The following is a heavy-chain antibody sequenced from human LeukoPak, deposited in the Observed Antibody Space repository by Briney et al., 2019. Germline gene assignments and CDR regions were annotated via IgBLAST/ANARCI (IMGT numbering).Heavy chain of an antibody. CDR1: GGTFTSYA. CDR3: GLATAMTIVRYYYGMDV. Sequence: ASVKVSCKASGGTFTSYAISWVRQAPGQGLEWVGGIIPIFGTANYVQKFQGRVTINADESTSTAYMELSRLIHEDTAVYYCGLATAMTIVRYYYGMDVWGQGTTVTVSS. D-gene: IGHD5-18*01. J-gene: IGHJ6*02. CDR2: IIPIFGTA. V-gene: IGHV1-69*13.